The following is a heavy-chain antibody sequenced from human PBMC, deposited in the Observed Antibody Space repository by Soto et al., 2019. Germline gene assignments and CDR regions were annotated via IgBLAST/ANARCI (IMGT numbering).Heavy chain of an antibody. CDR1: GYTFTSYD. CDR2: MNPNSGNT. V-gene: IGHV1-8*01. D-gene: IGHD3-10*01. CDR3: ARAYFGELDYYYYYYGMDV. Sequence: VASLKVSCKASGYTFTSYDINWVRQATGQGREWMGWMNPNSGNTGYAQKFQGRVTMTRNTSISAAYMELSSLRSEDTAVYYCARAYFGELDYYYYYYGMDVWGQGXTVTVYS. J-gene: IGHJ6*02.